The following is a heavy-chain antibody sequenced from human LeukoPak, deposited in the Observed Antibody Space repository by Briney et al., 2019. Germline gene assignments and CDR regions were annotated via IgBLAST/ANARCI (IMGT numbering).Heavy chain of an antibody. D-gene: IGHD6-13*01. CDR3: ARVGDYSSSWYDLLYFDS. CDR1: GGSVGSSPYY. J-gene: IGHJ4*02. CDR2: VSYSGRP. Sequence: SETLSLTCTVSGGSVGSSPYYWAWVCQPPGRELDWIGSVSYSGRPSYTPSLESRVTISVDTSKNQFFLKFNSVTAADTAVYYCARVGDYSSSWYDLLYFDSWGPGTLVTVSS. V-gene: IGHV4-39*07.